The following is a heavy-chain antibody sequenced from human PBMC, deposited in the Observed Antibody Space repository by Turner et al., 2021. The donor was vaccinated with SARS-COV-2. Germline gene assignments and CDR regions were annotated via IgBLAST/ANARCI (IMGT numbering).Heavy chain of an antibody. CDR3: ARDLGGLRFDY. D-gene: IGHD2-15*01. J-gene: IGHJ4*02. CDR2: IYSGGST. CDR1: GFTVSSNY. Sequence: EVQLLESGGGLIQPGGSLILSCAASGFTVSSNYMSWVRQAPGKGLEWVSVIYSGGSTFYADSGKGRFTISRDNSKNTLYLQMNSLRAEDTAVYYCARDLGGLRFDYWGQGTLVTVSS. V-gene: IGHV3-53*01.